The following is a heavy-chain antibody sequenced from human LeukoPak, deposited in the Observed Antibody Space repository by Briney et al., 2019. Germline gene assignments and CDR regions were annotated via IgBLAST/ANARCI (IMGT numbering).Heavy chain of an antibody. CDR2: ITGSAANT. CDR3: ARHRSSWLIDY. Sequence: PGGSLRLSCAASGFTFSSYAMTWVRQPPGKGLEGVSSITGSAANTYYADSVKGRFTISRDNSKNTLYLQMNSLRAEDTAVYYCARHRSSWLIDYWGQGTLVTVSS. CDR1: GFTFSSYA. J-gene: IGHJ4*02. V-gene: IGHV3-23*01. D-gene: IGHD6-6*01.